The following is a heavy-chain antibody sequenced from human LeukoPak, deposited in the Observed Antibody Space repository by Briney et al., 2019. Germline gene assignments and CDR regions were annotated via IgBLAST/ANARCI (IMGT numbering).Heavy chain of an antibody. CDR2: INTKTGNP. V-gene: IGHV7-4-1*02. Sequence: ASVKVSCKASGYTFSSCAINWVRQAPGQGLEYMGWINTKTGNPTYAQGFTGRFVFSLDTSVSTAYLQISSLKAEDTAVYYCAIHPSDSSGYFSYWGQGALVTVSS. CDR3: AIHPSDSSGYFSY. CDR1: GYTFSSCA. D-gene: IGHD3-22*01. J-gene: IGHJ4*02.